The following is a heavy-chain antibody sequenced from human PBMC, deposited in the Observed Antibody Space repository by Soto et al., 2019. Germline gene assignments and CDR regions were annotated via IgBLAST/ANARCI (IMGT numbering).Heavy chain of an antibody. J-gene: IGHJ4*02. CDR3: ARGSVGIQPWAHTWFDY. D-gene: IGHD5-18*01. V-gene: IGHV1-18*01. CDR1: GYAFTSYG. Sequence: GASVKVSCKASGYAFTSYGISWVRQAPGQGLEWMGWISAYNGNTNYAQKLQGRVTMTTDTSTSTAYMELRSLRSDDTAVYYCARGSVGIQPWAHTWFDYWGQGTLVTVSS. CDR2: ISAYNGNT.